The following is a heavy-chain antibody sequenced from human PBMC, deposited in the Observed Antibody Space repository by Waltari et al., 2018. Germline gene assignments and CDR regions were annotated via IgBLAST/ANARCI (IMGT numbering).Heavy chain of an antibody. CDR1: GDSASSTSW. CDR3: ARDRGRGLYLDT. V-gene: IGHV4-4*02. CDR2: VHGSGRT. D-gene: IGHD2-15*01. J-gene: IGHJ5*02. Sequence: QLQLQVSGPGLMKPLGSLSLTCAVSGDSASSTSWWSWVRQSPQKRLEWIGQVHGSGRTNYNPSFASRITVSLDTSNNLFALKVTSATAADTAVYYCARDRGRGLYLDTWGPGTLVTVSP.